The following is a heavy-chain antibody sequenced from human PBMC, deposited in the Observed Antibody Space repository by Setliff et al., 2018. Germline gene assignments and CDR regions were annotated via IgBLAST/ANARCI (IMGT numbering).Heavy chain of an antibody. V-gene: IGHV4-39*07. D-gene: IGHD5-12*01. CDR1: GGSISSSSYY. Sequence: PSETLSLTCTVSGGSISSSSYYWGWIRQPPGKGLEWIGSIYYSGSTYYNPSLKSRVTISVDTSKNQFSLKLSSVTAADMAVYYCARGRVEMATITPFDYWGQGTLVTVS. CDR2: IYYSGST. CDR3: ARGRVEMATITPFDY. J-gene: IGHJ4*02.